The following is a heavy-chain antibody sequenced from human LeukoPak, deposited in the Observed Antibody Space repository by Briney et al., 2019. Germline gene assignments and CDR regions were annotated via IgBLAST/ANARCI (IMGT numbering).Heavy chain of an antibody. J-gene: IGHJ3*02. CDR2: IYYSGST. Sequence: SETLSLTCTVSGGSISSYYWSWIRQPPGKGLEWIGYIYYSGSTNYSPSLKSRVTMSVDTSKNQFSLKLSSVTAADTAVYYCARAQYYDRLTFDIWGQGTMVTVSS. V-gene: IGHV4-59*01. D-gene: IGHD3-3*01. CDR3: ARAQYYDRLTFDI. CDR1: GGSISSYY.